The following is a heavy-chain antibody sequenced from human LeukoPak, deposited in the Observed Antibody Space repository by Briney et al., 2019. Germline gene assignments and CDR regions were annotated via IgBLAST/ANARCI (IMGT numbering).Heavy chain of an antibody. CDR2: VNPNTGGT. CDR3: ARSMSNVYEHLDY. Sequence: ASVKVSCKASGYTFTDYYMHWVRQAPGQGLEWMACVNPNTGGTNYAQKFQGSVTMTRDTSITTGYMELSRLTSDDTAVYYCARSMSNVYEHLDYWGQGTLVIVSS. D-gene: IGHD3-16*01. V-gene: IGHV1-2*02. CDR1: GYTFTDYY. J-gene: IGHJ4*02.